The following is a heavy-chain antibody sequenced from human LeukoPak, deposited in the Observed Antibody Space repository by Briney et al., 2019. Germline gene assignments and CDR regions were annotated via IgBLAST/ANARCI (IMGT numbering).Heavy chain of an antibody. J-gene: IGHJ5*02. Sequence: PSQTLSLTCTVSGGSISSGDYYWSWIRQPPGKGLEWIAYMYYSGSTYYNPSLKGRVTMSADTSKNQFSLKLSSVTAADTAVYYCARPYYYDSRIDPWGQGILVTVSS. CDR2: MYYSGST. V-gene: IGHV4-30-4*01. CDR3: ARPYYYDSRIDP. D-gene: IGHD3-22*01. CDR1: GGSISSGDYY.